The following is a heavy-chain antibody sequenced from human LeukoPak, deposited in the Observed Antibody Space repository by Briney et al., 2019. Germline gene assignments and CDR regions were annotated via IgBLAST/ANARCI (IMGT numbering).Heavy chain of an antibody. CDR2: ISSSSSYI. V-gene: IGHV3-21*01. D-gene: IGHD4-17*01. CDR1: GFTFSSYS. J-gene: IGHJ4*02. Sequence: PGGSLRLSCAASGFTFSSYSMNWVRQAPGKGLEWVPSISSSSSYIYYADSVKGRFTISRDNAKNSLYLQMNSLRAEDTAVYYCARDDYGDYSGYYFDYWGQGTLVTVSS. CDR3: ARDDYGDYSGYYFDY.